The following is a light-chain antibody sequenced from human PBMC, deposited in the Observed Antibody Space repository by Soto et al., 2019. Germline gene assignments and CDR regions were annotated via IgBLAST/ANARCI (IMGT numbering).Light chain of an antibody. Sequence: DIQMTQSPSSLSASVGDRVTITCRASQSISSYLNWYQQKPGKAPKLLIYAASSFQSGVPSRFSGSGSGTDFTLTISSLQREDIATYYCQQSYGTPLTFGGGTKVEIK. CDR2: AAS. J-gene: IGKJ4*01. V-gene: IGKV1-39*01. CDR1: QSISSY. CDR3: QQSYGTPLT.